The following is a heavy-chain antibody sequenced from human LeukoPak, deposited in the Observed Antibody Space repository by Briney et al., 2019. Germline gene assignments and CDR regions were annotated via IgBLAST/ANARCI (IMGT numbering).Heavy chain of an antibody. CDR3: ASEMGFTDKPPFDY. D-gene: IGHD2-8*02. CDR1: GFTFSSYG. V-gene: IGHV3-33*01. Sequence: PGGSLRLSCAASGFTFSSYGMHWVRQAPGKGLEWVAVIWYDGSNKYYADSVKGRFTISRDNSKNTLYLQMNSLRAEDTAVYYCASEMGFTDKPPFDYWGQGTLVTVSS. J-gene: IGHJ4*02. CDR2: IWYDGSNK.